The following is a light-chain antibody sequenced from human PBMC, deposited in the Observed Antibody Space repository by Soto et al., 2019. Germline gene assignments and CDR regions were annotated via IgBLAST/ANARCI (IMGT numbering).Light chain of an antibody. Sequence: DIVLTQSPGTLSLSPGERATLSCRASQSIATQFFTWYQQRPGQAPRVLLYGTSTRATGIPDRFSGSGSGTDFILTISRLCTLSFVVYSCLQFSSQSGYTFGQGTKLEIK. CDR3: LQFSSQSGYT. CDR1: QSIATQF. CDR2: GTS. J-gene: IGKJ2*01. V-gene: IGKV3-20*01.